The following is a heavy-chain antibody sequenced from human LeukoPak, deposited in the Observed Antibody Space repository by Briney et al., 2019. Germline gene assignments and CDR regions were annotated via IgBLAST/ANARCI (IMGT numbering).Heavy chain of an antibody. CDR2: ISGSGGKT. CDR1: GFTFSSYA. V-gene: IGHV3-23*01. J-gene: IGHJ4*02. Sequence: GGSLRLSCAASGFTFSSYAMSWVRQAPGKGLEWVSAISGSGGKTYYADSVKGRCTISRDNSKNTLYLQMYSLRAEDTAVYYCAKGLTTTADFDYWGQGTLVTVSS. CDR3: AKGLTTTADFDY. D-gene: IGHD3-9*01.